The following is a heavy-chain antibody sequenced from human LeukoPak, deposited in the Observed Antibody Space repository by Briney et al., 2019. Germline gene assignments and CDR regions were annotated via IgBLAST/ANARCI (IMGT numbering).Heavy chain of an antibody. D-gene: IGHD5-12*01. CDR1: GFTFSSYS. V-gene: IGHV3-21*01. J-gene: IGHJ4*02. CDR2: ISSSSSYI. Sequence: PGGSLRLSCAASGFTFSSYSMNWVRQAPGKGLEWVSSISSSSSYIYYADSVKGRFTISRDNAKNSLYLQMNSLRAEDTAVYYCARETQTYSGYDFGYWGQGTLVTVSS. CDR3: ARETQTYSGYDFGY.